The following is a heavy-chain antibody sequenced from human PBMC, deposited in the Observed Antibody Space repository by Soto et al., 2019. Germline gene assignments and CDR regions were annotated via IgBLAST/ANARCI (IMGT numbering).Heavy chain of an antibody. CDR2: ISAHNGNT. V-gene: IGHV1-18*01. Sequence: QVHLVQSGAEVKKPGASVKVSCKGSGYDFTTYGITWVRQAPGQGLEWMAWISAHNGNTDYAQKLQGRVTVTRDTSTSTAYMELRSLRSDDTAVYYCARRRYGDYWGQGALFTVSS. CDR1: GYDFTTYG. J-gene: IGHJ4*02. D-gene: IGHD1-1*01. CDR3: ARRRYGDY.